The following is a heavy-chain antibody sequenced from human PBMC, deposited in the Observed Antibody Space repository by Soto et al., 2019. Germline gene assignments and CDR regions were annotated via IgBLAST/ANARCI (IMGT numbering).Heavy chain of an antibody. V-gene: IGHV1-24*01. CDR3: ATGNGNYYYYGMDV. J-gene: IGHJ6*02. CDR1: GDTLTELS. CDR2: FDPEDGET. Sequence: ASVKVSCKVSGDTLTELSMHWVRQAPGKGLEWMGGFDPEDGETIYAQKFQGRVTMTEDTSTDTAYMELSSLRSEDTAVYYCATGNGNYYYYGMDVWGQGTTVTVSS. D-gene: IGHD2-8*01.